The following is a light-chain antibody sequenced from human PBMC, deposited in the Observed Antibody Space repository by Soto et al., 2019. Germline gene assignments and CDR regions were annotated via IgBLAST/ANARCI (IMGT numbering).Light chain of an antibody. CDR2: SAS. V-gene: IGKV3-11*01. CDR3: QQRTHWPPT. Sequence: EIVLTQSPATLSLSPGERATLSCRASQSFSNDLVWYHQKPGQAPRVLIYSASNRATGIPARFSGSGSGTDLTLTSSRLEPEDFAVYYCQQRTHWPPTFGGGTKVEMK. CDR1: QSFSND. J-gene: IGKJ4*01.